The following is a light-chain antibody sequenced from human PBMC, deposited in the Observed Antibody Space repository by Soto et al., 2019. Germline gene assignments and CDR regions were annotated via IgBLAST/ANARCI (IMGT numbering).Light chain of an antibody. V-gene: IGKV1-27*01. CDR3: QKHDTAPPT. CDR1: QGIGSY. Sequence: DIQMTQSPSSLSAFVGDRVTITCRSSQGIGSYLSWYQQKPGKVPSLLIYTSSTLQPGVPSRFSGSGSGTDFNHTITTLQPEDVATYYCQKHDTAPPTFVGGTKVEIK. J-gene: IGKJ4*01. CDR2: TSS.